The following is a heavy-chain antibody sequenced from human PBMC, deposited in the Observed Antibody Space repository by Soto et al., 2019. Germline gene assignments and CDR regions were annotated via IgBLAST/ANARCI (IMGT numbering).Heavy chain of an antibody. Sequence: GGSLRLSCAASGFTFSSYSMNWVRQAPGKGLEWVSSISSSSIYIYYADSVKGRFTISRDNAKNSLYLQMNSLRAEDTAVYYCARELNYCSGGSCYDYWGQGTLVTVSS. CDR2: ISSSSIYI. CDR1: GFTFSSYS. J-gene: IGHJ4*02. D-gene: IGHD2-15*01. V-gene: IGHV3-21*01. CDR3: ARELNYCSGGSCYDY.